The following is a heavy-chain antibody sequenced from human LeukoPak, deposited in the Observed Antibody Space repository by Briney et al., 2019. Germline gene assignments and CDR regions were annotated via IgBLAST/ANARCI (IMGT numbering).Heavy chain of an antibody. CDR3: AKERRVGQQGDNWFDP. J-gene: IGHJ5*02. V-gene: IGHV4-59*12. CDR2: IYYSGST. Sequence: SETLSLTCTVSGGSISSYYWSWIRQPPGKGLEWIGYIYYSGSTNYNPSLKSRVTISVDTSKNQFSLKLSSVTAADTAVYYCAKERRVGQQGDNWFDPWGQGTLVTVSS. CDR1: GGSISSYY. D-gene: IGHD6-13*01.